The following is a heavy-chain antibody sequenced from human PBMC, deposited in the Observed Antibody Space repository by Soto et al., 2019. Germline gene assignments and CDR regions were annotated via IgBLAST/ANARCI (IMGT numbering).Heavy chain of an antibody. CDR3: VRDGHLDV. J-gene: IGHJ6*02. V-gene: IGHV3-7*03. CDR1: GFTFSTYW. D-gene: IGHD2-8*01. CDR2: IKQDGSEK. Sequence: GGSLRLSCAASGFTFSTYWMSWVRQAPGKGLEWVANIKQDGSEKYYVDSVKGRFTISRDNAKNSLFLQMNNLRAEDTAVYYCVRDGHLDVWGQGTTVTVSS.